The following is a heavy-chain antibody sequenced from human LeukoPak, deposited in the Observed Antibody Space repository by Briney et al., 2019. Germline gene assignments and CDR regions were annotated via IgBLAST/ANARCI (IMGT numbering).Heavy chain of an antibody. Sequence: PSETLSLTCSISGASIGGGTYYWGWIRQPPGKGLEWIGSIYYTGSTYDNPSLKSRVTISVDTSKNQFSLKLSSVTAADTAVYYCARRGGSGRAFDYWGQGTLVTVSS. J-gene: IGHJ4*02. CDR3: ARRGGSGRAFDY. V-gene: IGHV4-39*01. CDR2: IYYTGST. D-gene: IGHD1-26*01. CDR1: GASIGGGTYY.